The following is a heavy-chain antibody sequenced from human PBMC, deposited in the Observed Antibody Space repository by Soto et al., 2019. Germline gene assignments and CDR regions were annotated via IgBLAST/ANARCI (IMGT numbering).Heavy chain of an antibody. D-gene: IGHD3-9*01. J-gene: IGHJ6*02. V-gene: IGHV4-59*08. CDR1: GGSISSYY. CDR2: IYYSGST. CDR3: ARADILTGYRAYYYYGMDV. Sequence: SETLSLTCTVSGGSISSYYWSWIRQPPGKGLEWIGYIYYSGSTYYNPSLRSRVTISVDTSKNQFSLKLSSVTAADTAVYYCARADILTGYRAYYYYGMDVWGQGTTVTVSS.